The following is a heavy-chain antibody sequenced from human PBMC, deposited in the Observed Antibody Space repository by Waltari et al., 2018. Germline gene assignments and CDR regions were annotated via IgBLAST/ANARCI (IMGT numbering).Heavy chain of an antibody. CDR2: RTPVSGAG. D-gene: IGHD2-2*01. Sequence: QVQLVQSGAEVKKPGSSVRVSCKASGGAFTKSGITWVRQAPGQGVEGRGGRTPVSGAGSSAQRFQNRVAISADEATTTSYLDLSNLRVDDTAIYYCAKVSWASVEPAWGYIQLWGQGTLVTVSS. J-gene: IGHJ1*01. CDR1: GGAFTKSG. CDR3: AKVSWASVEPAWGYIQL. V-gene: IGHV1-69*01.